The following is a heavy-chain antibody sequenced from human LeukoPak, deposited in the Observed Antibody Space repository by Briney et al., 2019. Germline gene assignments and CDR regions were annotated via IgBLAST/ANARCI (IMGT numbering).Heavy chain of an antibody. D-gene: IGHD3-10*01. CDR1: GFSISNDW. V-gene: IGHV3-15*01. Sequence: KPGGSLRLSCAASGFSISNDWMSWVRQAPGKGLEWVGRVKSRGAGETTDYAAPVKGRFTISRDDSKNTLYLQMNSLKTEDTAVYYCTLIQGWGSGSYYLDYWGQGTLVTVSS. CDR3: TLIQGWGSGSYYLDY. CDR2: VKSRGAGETT. J-gene: IGHJ4*02.